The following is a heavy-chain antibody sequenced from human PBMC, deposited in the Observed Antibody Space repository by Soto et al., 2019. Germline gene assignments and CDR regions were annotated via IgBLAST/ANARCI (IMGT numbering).Heavy chain of an antibody. V-gene: IGHV1-69*06. CDR1: GGTFSSYA. J-gene: IGHJ6*02. D-gene: IGHD2-2*01. CDR3: ARAVVVPAAMVYYYYGMDV. CDR2: IIPIFGTA. Sequence: QVQLVQSGAEVKKPGSSVKVSCKASGGTFSSYAISWVRQAPGQGLEGMGGIIPIFGTANYAQKFQGRVTITADKSTSTAYMELSSLRSEDTAVYYCARAVVVPAAMVYYYYGMDVWGQGTTVTVSS.